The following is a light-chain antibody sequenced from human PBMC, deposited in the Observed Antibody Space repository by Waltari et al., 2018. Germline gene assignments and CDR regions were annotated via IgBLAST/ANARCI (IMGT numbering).Light chain of an antibody. CDR3: CSYAGSRTWV. V-gene: IGLV2-23*01. CDR1: SNDVGNYNL. J-gene: IGLJ3*02. Sequence: QSALTQPASVSGSPGQSITRPCTGTSNDVGNYNLVSWYQQHPGNVPKLMISEDTKRPSGVSDRFSGSKSGNTASLTISGLQAEDEADYYCCSYAGSRTWVFGGGTELTVL. CDR2: EDT.